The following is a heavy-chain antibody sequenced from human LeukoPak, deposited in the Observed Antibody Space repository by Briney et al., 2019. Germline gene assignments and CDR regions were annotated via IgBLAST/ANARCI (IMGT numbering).Heavy chain of an antibody. V-gene: IGHV4-4*07. D-gene: IGHD6-19*01. CDR3: AREARIAVAGTDY. J-gene: IGHJ4*02. Sequence: PSETLSLTCTVSGGSISSYYWSWLRQPAGKGLEWIGRIYTSGSTNYNPSLKSRVTISVDTSKNQFSLKLSSVTAADTAVYYCAREARIAVAGTDYWGQGTLVTVSS. CDR1: GGSISSYY. CDR2: IYTSGST.